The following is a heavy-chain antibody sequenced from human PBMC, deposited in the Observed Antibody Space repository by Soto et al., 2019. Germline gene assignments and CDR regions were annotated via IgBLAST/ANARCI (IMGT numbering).Heavy chain of an antibody. V-gene: IGHV1-2*02. CDR1: GYTVRCYY. CDR2: INPKSGAT. Sequence: APLKDSFEASGYTVRCYYIQGVLMSRLQGLEWMGWINPKSGATNSAQKFQGRVTMTWDTSITSAYMELSSLTSDDTAVYFCAREPQIGGARCFDYWGQGTLVTVSS. CDR3: AREPQIGGARCFDY. D-gene: IGHD1-26*01. J-gene: IGHJ4*02.